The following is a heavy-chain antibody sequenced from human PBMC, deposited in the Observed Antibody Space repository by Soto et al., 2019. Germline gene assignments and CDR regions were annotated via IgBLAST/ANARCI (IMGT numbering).Heavy chain of an antibody. D-gene: IGHD6-19*01. CDR1: GASIRSSAY. J-gene: IGHJ6*02. V-gene: IGHV4-39*01. CDR2: IYSIGNT. CDR3: RRSSRYSKDV. Sequence: QLQLQESGPGLVKPSETLSLTCTVSGASIRSSAYWGWIRQPPGKGLEWIGSIYSIGNTYYNPSLKSGGTISAATSKNQFSLNLISVTATDTAVYYCRRSSRYSKDVWGQGITVTVSS.